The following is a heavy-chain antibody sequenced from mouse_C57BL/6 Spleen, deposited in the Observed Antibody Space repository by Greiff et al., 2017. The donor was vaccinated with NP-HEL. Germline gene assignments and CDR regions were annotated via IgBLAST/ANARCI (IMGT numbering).Heavy chain of an antibody. Sequence: QVQLQQSGAELVRPGTSVKVSCKASGYAFTNYLIEWVKQRPGQGLEWIGVINPGSGGTNSNEKFKGKATLTADKSSSTAYMQLSSLTSEVSAVYFCARYGYYSNFGDYWGQGTTLTVSS. D-gene: IGHD2-5*01. CDR2: INPGSGGT. CDR3: ARYGYYSNFGDY. CDR1: GYAFTNYL. V-gene: IGHV1-54*01. J-gene: IGHJ2*01.